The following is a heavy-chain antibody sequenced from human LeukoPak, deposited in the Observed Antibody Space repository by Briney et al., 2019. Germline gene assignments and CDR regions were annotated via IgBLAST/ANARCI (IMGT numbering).Heavy chain of an antibody. CDR1: GFTFSSYA. J-gene: IGHJ2*01. CDR2: ISYDGSNK. D-gene: IGHD4-23*01. Sequence: GRSLRLSCAVSGFTFSSYAMHWVRQAPGKGLEWVAVISYDGSNKYYADSVKGRFTISRGNSKNTLYLQMNSLRAEDTAVYYCAREVGGKDHEFFDLWGRGTLVTVSS. CDR3: AREVGGKDHEFFDL. V-gene: IGHV3-30-3*01.